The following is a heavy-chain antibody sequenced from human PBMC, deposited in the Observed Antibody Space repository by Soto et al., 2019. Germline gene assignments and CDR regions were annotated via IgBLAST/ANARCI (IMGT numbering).Heavy chain of an antibody. D-gene: IGHD2-15*01. CDR2: IYYSGST. CDR3: ARVRSGGSPFDP. V-gene: IGHV4-31*03. Sequence: PSETLSLTCTVSGGSISSGGYYWSWIRQHPGKGLEWIGYIYYSGSTYYNPSLKSRVTISVDTSKNQFSLKLSSVTAADTAVYYCARVRSGGSPFDPWGQGTLVTVSS. J-gene: IGHJ5*02. CDR1: GGSISSGGYY.